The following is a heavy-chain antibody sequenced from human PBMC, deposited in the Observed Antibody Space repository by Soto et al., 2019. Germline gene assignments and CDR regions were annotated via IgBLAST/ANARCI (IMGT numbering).Heavy chain of an antibody. Sequence: TSETLSLTCTVSGGSISSGGYYWSWIRQHPGKGLEWIGYIYYSGSTYYNPPLKSRVTISVDTSKNQFSLKLSSVTAADTAVYYCARDSIDYYYYYMDVWGKGTTVTVSS. J-gene: IGHJ6*03. CDR2: IYYSGST. CDR3: ARDSIDYYYYYMDV. CDR1: GGSISSGGYY. V-gene: IGHV4-31*03.